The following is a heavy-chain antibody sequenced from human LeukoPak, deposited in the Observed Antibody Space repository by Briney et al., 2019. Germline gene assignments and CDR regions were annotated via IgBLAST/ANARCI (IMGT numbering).Heavy chain of an antibody. CDR2: IRATSTTL. V-gene: IGHV3-48*01. CDR3: ARDTQWAFDY. Sequence: PGGSLRLSCAASGFTFSDYPMNWIRQAPGKGLEWVSNIRATSTTLYYQDYYADSVKGRFTTSRDNAKNSLYLQMDSLRVEDTAVYCCARDTQWAFDYWGQGILVTVSS. CDR1: GFTFSDYP. J-gene: IGHJ4*02. D-gene: IGHD1-26*01.